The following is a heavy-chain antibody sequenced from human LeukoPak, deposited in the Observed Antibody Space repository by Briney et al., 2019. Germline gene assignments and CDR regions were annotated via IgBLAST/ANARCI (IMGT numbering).Heavy chain of an antibody. J-gene: IGHJ4*02. CDR3: ASSKYQLLAALFDY. CDR2: IYYSGST. CDR1: GGSISSYY. V-gene: IGHV4-59*01. Sequence: SETLSLTCTVSGGSISSYYWSWIRQPPGKGLEWIGYIYYSGSTNYNPSLKSRVTISVDTSKNQFSLKLSSVTAADTAVYYCASSKYQLLAALFDYWGQGTLVTVSS. D-gene: IGHD2-2*01.